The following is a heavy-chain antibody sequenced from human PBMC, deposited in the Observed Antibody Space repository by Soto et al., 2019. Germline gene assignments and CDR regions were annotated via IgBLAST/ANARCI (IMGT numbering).Heavy chain of an antibody. J-gene: IGHJ3*02. Sequence: EVQLLESGGGLEQPGGSLRLSCVACGLSLSSYAMSWVRQTPGKGLEWVSGISISGGITKYADSVKGRLTISRDTPKNTLYLQMNSLRAEDTAVYYCVKGHNDQWELMLGTFDIWCQGTMVSVSS. V-gene: IGHV3-23*01. CDR1: GLSLSSYA. CDR2: ISISGGIT. D-gene: IGHD1-26*01. CDR3: VKGHNDQWELMLGTFDI.